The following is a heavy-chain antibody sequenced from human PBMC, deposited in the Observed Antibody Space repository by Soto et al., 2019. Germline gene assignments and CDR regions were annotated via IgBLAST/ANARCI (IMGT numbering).Heavy chain of an antibody. CDR2: IYYSGST. CDR1: GGSISSGDYY. J-gene: IGHJ6*02. Sequence: QVQLQESGPGLVKPSQTLSLTCTVSGGSISSGDYYWSWIRQPPGKGLEWIGYIYYSGSTYYNPSLKSRVTISVDTSKNQFSLKLSSVTAADTAVYYCARSGLSAWIQLWYGMDVWGQGTTVTVSS. CDR3: ARSGLSAWIQLWYGMDV. V-gene: IGHV4-30-4*01. D-gene: IGHD5-18*01.